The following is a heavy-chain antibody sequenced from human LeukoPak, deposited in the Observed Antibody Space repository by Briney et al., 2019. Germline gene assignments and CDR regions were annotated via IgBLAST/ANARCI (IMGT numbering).Heavy chain of an antibody. Sequence: ASVKVSCKASGYTFTGYYMHWVRQAPGQGLEWMGWINPNSGGTNYAQKFQGWVTMTRDTSISTAYMELSRLRSDDTAVYYCARPKLVTTWSYGMDVWGQGTTVTVSS. V-gene: IGHV1-2*04. J-gene: IGHJ6*02. CDR3: ARPKLVTTWSYGMDV. D-gene: IGHD4-17*01. CDR2: INPNSGGT. CDR1: GYTFTGYY.